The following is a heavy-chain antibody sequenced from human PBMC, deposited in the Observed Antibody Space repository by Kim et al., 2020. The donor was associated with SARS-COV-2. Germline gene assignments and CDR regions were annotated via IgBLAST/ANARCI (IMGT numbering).Heavy chain of an antibody. CDR1: GFTFSDYY. CDR3: ARDFPRLLWFGEHYGMDV. J-gene: IGHJ6*02. D-gene: IGHD3-10*01. CDR2: ISSSGSTI. V-gene: IGHV3-11*04. Sequence: GGSLRLSCAASGFTFSDYYMSWIRQAPGKGLEWVSYISSSGSTIYYADSVKGRFTISRDNAKNSLYLQMNSLRAEDTAVYYCARDFPRLLWFGEHYGMDVWGQGTTVTVSS.